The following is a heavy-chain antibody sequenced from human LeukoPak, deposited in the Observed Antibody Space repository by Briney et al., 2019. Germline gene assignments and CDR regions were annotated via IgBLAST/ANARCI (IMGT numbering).Heavy chain of an antibody. V-gene: IGHV3-7*01. J-gene: IGHJ4*02. CDR2: INQDGSEK. CDR1: GFTFSNYW. CDR3: ARDSGGPDYGDYFDY. Sequence: GGSLRLSCAASGFTFSNYWMSWVRQAPGKGLEWVANINQDGSEKYYVDSVKGRFTISRDNAKNSLYLQMNSLRAEDTAVYYCARDSGGPDYGDYFDYWGQGTLVTVSS. D-gene: IGHD4-17*01.